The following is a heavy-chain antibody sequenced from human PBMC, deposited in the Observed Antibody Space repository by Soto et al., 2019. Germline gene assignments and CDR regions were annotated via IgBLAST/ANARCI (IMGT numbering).Heavy chain of an antibody. J-gene: IGHJ4*02. CDR2: IKSKTGGGTT. V-gene: IGHV3-15*01. D-gene: IGHD2-15*01. CDR3: TTDLVAVFDY. Sequence: EVQLVESGGGLVKPGGSFRLSCAASGFTFSNAWMSWVLQAPGKGLEWVGRIKSKTGGGTTDYAAPVKGRFTISRDDSKNTLYLQMNSLKTEDTAVYYCTTDLVAVFDYWGQGTLVTVSS. CDR1: GFTFSNAW.